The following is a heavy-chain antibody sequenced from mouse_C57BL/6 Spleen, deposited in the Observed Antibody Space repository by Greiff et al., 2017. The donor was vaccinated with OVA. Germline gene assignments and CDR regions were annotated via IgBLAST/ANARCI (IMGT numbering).Heavy chain of an antibody. CDR2: IDPETGGT. CDR1: GYTFTDYE. CDR3: TFYYGNYFDY. D-gene: IGHD2-1*01. Sequence: VQLQESGAELVRPGASVTLSCKASGYTFTDYEMHWVKQTPVHGLEWIGAIDPETGGTAYNQKFKGKAILTADKSSSAAYMELRSLTSEDSAVYYCTFYYGNYFDYWGKGTTLTVSS. J-gene: IGHJ2*01. V-gene: IGHV1-15*01.